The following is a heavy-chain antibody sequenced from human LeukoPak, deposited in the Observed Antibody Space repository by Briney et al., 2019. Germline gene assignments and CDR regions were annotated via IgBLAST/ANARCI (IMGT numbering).Heavy chain of an antibody. CDR3: AKDQPGEASSQFDP. D-gene: IGHD3-16*01. Sequence: GGSLRLSCAASGFTFSTYCMSWVRQAPGKGLEWVANIKQDGSEKYYVDSVKGRFTISRDNSKNTLYLQMNSLRAEDTAVYYCAKDQPGEASSQFDPWGQGTLVTVSS. CDR2: IKQDGSEK. V-gene: IGHV3-7*03. J-gene: IGHJ5*02. CDR1: GFTFSTYC.